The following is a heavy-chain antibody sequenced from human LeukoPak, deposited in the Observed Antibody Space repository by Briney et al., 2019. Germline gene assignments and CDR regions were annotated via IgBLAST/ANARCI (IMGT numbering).Heavy chain of an antibody. V-gene: IGHV3-23*01. J-gene: IGHJ4*02. Sequence: GGSLRLSCAGSGFIFSDFYMSWIRQAPGKGLEWVSAFSGNGGPTYYADSVKGRFTISRDNSKSTLYLQMNSLRAEDAAVYYCAKDRQTGNHYYFDSWGQGTLVAVSS. CDR2: FSGNGGPT. D-gene: IGHD1-14*01. CDR3: AKDRQTGNHYYFDS. CDR1: GFIFSDFY.